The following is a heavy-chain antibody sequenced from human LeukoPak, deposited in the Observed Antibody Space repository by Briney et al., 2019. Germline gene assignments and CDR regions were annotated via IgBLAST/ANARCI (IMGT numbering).Heavy chain of an antibody. CDR3: ARGLGEDYMDV. V-gene: IGHV4-59*01. Sequence: SETLSLTCTVSGGSISSYYWSWIRQPPGKGLEWIGYIYYSGSTNYNPSLKSRVTISVDTSKYQFSLKLSSVTAADTAVYYCARGLGEDYMDVWGKGTTVTVSS. CDR2: IYYSGST. D-gene: IGHD3-3*01. CDR1: GGSISSYY. J-gene: IGHJ6*03.